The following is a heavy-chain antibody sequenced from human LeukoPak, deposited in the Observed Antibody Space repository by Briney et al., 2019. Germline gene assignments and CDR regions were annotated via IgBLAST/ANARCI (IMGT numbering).Heavy chain of an antibody. Sequence: ASVKVSCKASGYTFTSYGISWVRQAPGQGLEWMGWISAYNGNTNYAQKLQGRVTMTTDTSTSTAYMELRSLRSEDTAVYYCVRDGSYYDSSGYYYLYWGQGTLVTVSS. J-gene: IGHJ4*02. V-gene: IGHV1-18*01. CDR2: ISAYNGNT. D-gene: IGHD3-22*01. CDR3: VRDGSYYDSSGYYYLY. CDR1: GYTFTSYG.